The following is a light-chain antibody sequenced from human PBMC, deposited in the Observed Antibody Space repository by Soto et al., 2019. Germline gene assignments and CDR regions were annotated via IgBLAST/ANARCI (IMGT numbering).Light chain of an antibody. Sequence: DIQMTQSPSILSASVGDRVTITCRASQSISSWLAWYQQKPGKAPNLLIHKASHLESGVPSRFSGGGSGTEFDITISSLQHGDFATYYCQHYNASPWTFGQGTKVEI. CDR3: QHYNASPWT. J-gene: IGKJ1*01. CDR1: QSISSW. V-gene: IGKV1-5*03. CDR2: KAS.